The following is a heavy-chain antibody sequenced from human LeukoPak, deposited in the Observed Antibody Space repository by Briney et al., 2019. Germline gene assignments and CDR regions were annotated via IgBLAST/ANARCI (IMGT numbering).Heavy chain of an antibody. CDR1: GGSISSSSYY. CDR3: ARDSWGRFDY. D-gene: IGHD7-27*01. J-gene: IGHJ4*02. Sequence: EPSETLSLTCTVSGGSISSSSYYWGWIRQPPGKGLEWIGEINHSGSTNYNPSLKSRVTISVDTSKNQFSLKLSSVTAADTAVYYCARDSWGRFDYWGQGTLVAVSS. CDR2: INHSGST. V-gene: IGHV4-39*07.